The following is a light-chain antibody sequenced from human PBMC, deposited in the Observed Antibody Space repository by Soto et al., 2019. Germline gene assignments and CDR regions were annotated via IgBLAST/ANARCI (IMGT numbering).Light chain of an antibody. CDR1: QSVRNN. J-gene: IGKJ5*01. CDR3: QQYNNWPIT. CDR2: GAS. V-gene: IGKV3-15*01. Sequence: EIVMTQSSATLSMSPGEGGTLSCRASQSVRNNLAWYQQKPGQAPRLLIYGASTRATAIPVRFSGSGSGTEFTLIINSLQSEDFAVYYCQQYNNWPITFGQGTLLEIK.